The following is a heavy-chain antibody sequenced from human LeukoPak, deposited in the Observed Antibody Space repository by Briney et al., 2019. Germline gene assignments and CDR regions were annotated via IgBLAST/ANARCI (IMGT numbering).Heavy chain of an antibody. CDR2: MHCNGNT. D-gene: IGHD3-10*01. Sequence: SETLSLTCTVSGGSISSYHWSWIRQPPGKGLEWIGYMHCNGNTNYNPSLKNRVTTSVDTSKNQFSLNLNSVTAADTAVYYCAGGPLWLAHDYWGQGTLVTVS. J-gene: IGHJ4*02. CDR1: GGSISSYH. CDR3: AGGPLWLAHDY. V-gene: IGHV4-59*08.